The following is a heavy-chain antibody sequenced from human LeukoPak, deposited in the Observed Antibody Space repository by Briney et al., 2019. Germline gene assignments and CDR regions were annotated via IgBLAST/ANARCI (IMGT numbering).Heavy chain of an antibody. V-gene: IGHV5-51*01. CDR1: GYSFANYW. CDR3: ARTVDGVYTGYDK. CDR2: IYPGDSGT. Sequence: GESLKISCKASGYSFANYWIGWVRQMPGKGLGWMGIIYPGDSGTKYSPSFQGQVTISADKSISTAYLQWSSLKASDTAMYYCARTVDGVYTGYDKWGQGTLVTVSS. J-gene: IGHJ4*02. D-gene: IGHD5-12*01.